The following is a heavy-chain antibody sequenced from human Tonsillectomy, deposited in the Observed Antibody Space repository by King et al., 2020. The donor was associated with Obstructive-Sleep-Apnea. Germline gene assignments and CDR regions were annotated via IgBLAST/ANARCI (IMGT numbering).Heavy chain of an antibody. CDR2: IYPGDSDT. D-gene: IGHD6-13*01. J-gene: IGHJ4*02. CDR1: GYSFISYW. Sequence: VQLVESGAEVKKPGESLKISCKGSGYSFISYWIGWVRQMPGKGLEWMGIIYPGDSDTRYSPSFQGQVTISADKSISTAYLQWSSLKASDTAMYYCARQTIIATAGTFAPAEFDSWGQGTLVPVSS. CDR3: ARQTIIATAGTFAPAEFDS. V-gene: IGHV5-51*01.